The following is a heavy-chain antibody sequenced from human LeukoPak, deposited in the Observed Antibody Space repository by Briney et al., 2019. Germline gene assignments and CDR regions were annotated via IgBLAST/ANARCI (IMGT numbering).Heavy chain of an antibody. CDR3: ARDGAPPSGTEDYYYYGMDV. J-gene: IGHJ6*02. CDR1: GYTFTRYG. D-gene: IGHD1-7*01. CDR2: ISAYYGNT. Sequence: ASVKVSCKASGYTFTRYGISWVRQAPGQGLEWMGWISAYYGNTNYAQKLQGRVTMTTDTSTSTAYMELRSLRSDDTAVYYCARDGAPPSGTEDYYYYGMDVWGQGTTVTVSS. V-gene: IGHV1-18*01.